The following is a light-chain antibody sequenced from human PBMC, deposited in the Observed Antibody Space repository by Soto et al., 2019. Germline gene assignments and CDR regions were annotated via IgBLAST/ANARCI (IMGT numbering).Light chain of an antibody. CDR2: GAS. Sequence: EIVLTQYPATLSVSLGDSATLSCRASQSVSLSLAWYQMRPGQPPRLLIYGASTRATDIPARFSGSGSGTEFTLTISSLQPEDFATYYCQQYNSPTFGQGTKVDI. CDR1: QSVSLS. CDR3: QQYNSPT. V-gene: IGKV3-15*01. J-gene: IGKJ1*01.